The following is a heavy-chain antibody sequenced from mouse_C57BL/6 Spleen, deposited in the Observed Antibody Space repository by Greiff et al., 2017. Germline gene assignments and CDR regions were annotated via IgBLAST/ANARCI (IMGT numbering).Heavy chain of an antibody. CDR3: ARYYGNNVYAMDY. CDR1: GFTFSDYG. Sequence: DVMLVESGGGLVKPGGSLKLSCAASGFTFSDYGMHWVRQAPEKGLEWVAYISSGSSTIYYADTVKGRFTISRDNAKNTLFLQMTRLGSEDTAMYYCARYYGNNVYAMDYWGQGTSVTVSS. CDR2: ISSGSSTI. J-gene: IGHJ4*01. V-gene: IGHV5-17*01. D-gene: IGHD2-1*01.